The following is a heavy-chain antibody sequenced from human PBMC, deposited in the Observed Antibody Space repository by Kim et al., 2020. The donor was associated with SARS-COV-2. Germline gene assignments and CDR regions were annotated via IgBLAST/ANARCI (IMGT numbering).Heavy chain of an antibody. J-gene: IGHJ5*02. CDR2: LYYSGRT. Sequence: SETLSLTCTVSGGSIRSYYWSWVRHPPGKGLEWIGYLYYSGRTNYNPSLKSRVTISVDTSKNQFSLKLSSVTAADTAVYYCARLNGGGWYYYGNWRPPNWFDPWGQGPLVTVSS. V-gene: IGHV4-59*08. CDR3: ARLNGGGWYYYGNWRPPNWFDP. CDR1: GGSIRSYY. D-gene: IGHD6-19*01.